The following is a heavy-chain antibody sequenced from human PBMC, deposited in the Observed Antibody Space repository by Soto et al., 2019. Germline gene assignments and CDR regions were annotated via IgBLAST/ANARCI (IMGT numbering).Heavy chain of an antibody. J-gene: IGHJ6*03. CDR1: GGSISSYY. D-gene: IGHD1-26*01. CDR2: IYYSGST. V-gene: IGHV4-59*01. CDR3: AREMGDTYYYYYMDV. Sequence: SETLSLTCTVSGGSISSYYWSWIRQPPGKGLEWIGYIYYSGSTNYNPSLKSRVTISVDTSKNQFSLKLSSVTAADTAVYYCAREMGDTYYYYYMDVWGKGTTVTVSS.